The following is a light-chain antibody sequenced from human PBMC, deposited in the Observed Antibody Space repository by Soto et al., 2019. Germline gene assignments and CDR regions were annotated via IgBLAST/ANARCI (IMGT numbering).Light chain of an antibody. CDR1: QSISSW. V-gene: IGKV1-5*03. CDR3: QQYNSFIFT. CDR2: KAS. J-gene: IGKJ3*01. Sequence: DIQMTQSPSTLSASVGDRVTITCRASQSISSWLAWYQQKPGKVPKLLIYKASSLESGVPSRFSGSESGTEFTLTISSLQPDDFATYYCQQYNSFIFTFGPGTKVDIK.